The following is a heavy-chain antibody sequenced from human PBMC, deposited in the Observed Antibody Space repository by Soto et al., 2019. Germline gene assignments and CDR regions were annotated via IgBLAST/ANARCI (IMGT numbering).Heavy chain of an antibody. V-gene: IGHV3-9*01. CDR3: AKSRVVPYFDR. CDR1: GFAFDEYV. Sequence: EVQLVQSGGGLVQPGRSLRLSCAATGFAFDEYVMHWVRQAPGKGLEWVGSIGWNGASIDYADSVKGRFTISRDNAKNSLFLQMNSLTTEVTALYFCAKSRVVPYFDRWGQGTLVTVSS. J-gene: IGHJ4*02. D-gene: IGHD2-2*01. CDR2: IGWNGASI.